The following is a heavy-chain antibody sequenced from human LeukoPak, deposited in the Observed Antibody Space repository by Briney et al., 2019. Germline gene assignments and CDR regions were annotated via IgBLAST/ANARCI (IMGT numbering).Heavy chain of an antibody. CDR1: GYTFTSYG. V-gene: IGHV1-18*01. CDR3: ARGRVIVGATNRFDY. J-gene: IGHJ4*02. D-gene: IGHD1-26*01. Sequence: ASVTVSCKASGYTFTSYGISWVRQAPGQGLEWVGWISAYNGNTNYAQKLQGRVTMTTDTSTSTAYMELRSLRSDDTAVYYCARGRVIVGATNRFDYWGQGTLVTVSS. CDR2: ISAYNGNT.